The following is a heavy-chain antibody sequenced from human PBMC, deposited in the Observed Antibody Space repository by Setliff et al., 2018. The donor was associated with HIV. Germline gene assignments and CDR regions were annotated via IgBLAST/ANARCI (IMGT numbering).Heavy chain of an antibody. Sequence: GASVKVSCKASGGTFSSYVISWVRQAPGKGLEWMANFDPEDGETFYAQKFQGRLTMTEDTSTDTAYMELSSLRSDDTAMYYCATDPGYSSTWYSESFQHWGQGTVVTVSS. D-gene: IGHD6-13*01. J-gene: IGHJ1*01. CDR2: FDPEDGET. CDR3: ATDPGYSSTWYSESFQH. V-gene: IGHV1-24*01. CDR1: GGTFSSYV.